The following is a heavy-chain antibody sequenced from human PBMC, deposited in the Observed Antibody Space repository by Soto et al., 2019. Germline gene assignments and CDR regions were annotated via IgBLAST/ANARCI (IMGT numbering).Heavy chain of an antibody. CDR3: PRDGGSDSVFPYFDY. Sequence: QVQLVQSGAEVQKPGSSVKVSCKASGDTFNNYAISWLRQAPGQGLEWMGGIIPIFGTANYAQKFQGRVTITADESTTTAYMEMSGLRYEDTAVYYCPRDGGSDSVFPYFDYWGQGTQVTVSS. D-gene: IGHD2-15*01. V-gene: IGHV1-69*12. J-gene: IGHJ4*02. CDR1: GDTFNNYA. CDR2: IIPIFGTA.